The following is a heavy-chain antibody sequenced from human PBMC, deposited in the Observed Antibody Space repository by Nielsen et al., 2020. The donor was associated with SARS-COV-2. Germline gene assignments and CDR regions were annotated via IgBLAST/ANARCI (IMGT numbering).Heavy chain of an antibody. D-gene: IGHD1-7*01. Sequence: SETLSLTCTVSGGSISSSSYYWGWLRQPPGKGLEWIGSIYYSGSTYYNPSLKSRVTISVAPSKNQFSLKLSSVTAADTAVYYCARDHDWNYATPLGYWGQGTLVTVSS. CDR2: IYYSGST. J-gene: IGHJ4*02. V-gene: IGHV4-39*07. CDR3: ARDHDWNYATPLGY. CDR1: GGSISSSSYY.